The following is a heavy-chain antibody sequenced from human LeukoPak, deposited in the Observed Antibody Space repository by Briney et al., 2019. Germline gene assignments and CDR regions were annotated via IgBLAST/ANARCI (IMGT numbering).Heavy chain of an antibody. J-gene: IGHJ6*03. D-gene: IGHD3-16*01. CDR2: IYTSGST. CDR1: GGSVRTTSYY. CDR3: AREPRGWGGGYYYYYMDV. V-gene: IGHV4-61*02. Sequence: PSETLSLTCSVSGGSVRTTSYYWGWIRQPAGKGLEWIGRIYTSGSTNYNPSLKSRVTISVDTSKNQFSLKLSSVTAADTAVYYCAREPRGWGGGYYYYYMDVWGKGTTVTVSS.